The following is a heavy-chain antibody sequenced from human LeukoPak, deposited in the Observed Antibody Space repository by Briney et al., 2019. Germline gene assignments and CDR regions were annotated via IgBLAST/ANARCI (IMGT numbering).Heavy chain of an antibody. Sequence: APVKVSCKASGYTFTNYGISWVRQAPGQGLEWMGWVSTNSDIRTYAQTLQGRFTMTTDTATTTAYMELNNLTFDGTAVYYCARDWDAMNNCFDPWGQGTPVTVSS. J-gene: IGHJ5*02. CDR1: GYTFTNYG. CDR3: ARDWDAMNNCFDP. V-gene: IGHV1-18*01. CDR2: VSTNSDIR. D-gene: IGHD1-26*01.